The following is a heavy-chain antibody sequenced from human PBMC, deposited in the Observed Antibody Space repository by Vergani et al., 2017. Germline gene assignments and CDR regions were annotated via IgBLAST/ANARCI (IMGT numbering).Heavy chain of an antibody. Sequence: QVQLQESGPGLVKPPQTLSLTCTVSGGSIRSGSYYWSWIRQPAGKGLEWIGRIYTSGSTNYNPSLKSRVTISVDTSKNQFSLKLSSVTAADTAVYYCARVMVGATTVWFDPWGQGTLVTVSS. J-gene: IGHJ5*02. CDR2: IYTSGST. V-gene: IGHV4-61*02. CDR3: ARVMVGATTVWFDP. D-gene: IGHD1-26*01. CDR1: GGSIRSGSYY.